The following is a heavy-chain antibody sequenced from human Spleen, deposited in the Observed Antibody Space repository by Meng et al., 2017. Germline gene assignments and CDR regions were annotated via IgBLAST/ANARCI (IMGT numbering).Heavy chain of an antibody. CDR1: GDSISSGGYY. CDR3: ARGSTGWSTDYDN. CDR2: IYYSGTT. D-gene: IGHD6-19*01. J-gene: IGHJ4*02. V-gene: IGHV4-31*03. Sequence: QVQLQESGPGLVKPSQTLSLTCTVSGDSISSGGYYWSWIRQHPGKGLEWIGFIYYSGTTSYNPSLKSRVSISVDVSKNQFSLKLRSVTAADTAVYYCARGSTGWSTDYDNWGQGTLVTVSS.